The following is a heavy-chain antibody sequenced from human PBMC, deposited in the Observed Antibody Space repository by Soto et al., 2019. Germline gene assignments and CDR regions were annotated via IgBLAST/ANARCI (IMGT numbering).Heavy chain of an antibody. D-gene: IGHD1-26*01. CDR3: ARALRASSAAMDV. V-gene: IGHV4-59*01. Sequence: SETLSLTCTVSGGSISSFYWNWIRQPPGKGLEWIGYIYYTGNTIYNPSLKSRVTISVDTSRNEFSLAFNYVSAADTAVYYCARALRASSAAMDVWGQGTTLTVS. J-gene: IGHJ6*02. CDR2: IYYTGNT. CDR1: GGSISSFY.